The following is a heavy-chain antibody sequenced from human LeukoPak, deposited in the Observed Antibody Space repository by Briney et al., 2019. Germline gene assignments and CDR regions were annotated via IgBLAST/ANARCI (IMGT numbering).Heavy chain of an antibody. CDR2: ITSSGNTI. Sequence: GGSLRLSCAASGFTFRSYEMSWVRQAPGKGLEWVSYITSSGNTIYYADSVKGRFTISRDNAKNSLYLQMNSLRAEDTAVYYCARDYVWGSDRYTDYWGQGTLVTVPS. D-gene: IGHD3-16*02. CDR1: GFTFRSYE. J-gene: IGHJ4*02. V-gene: IGHV3-48*03. CDR3: ARDYVWGSDRYTDY.